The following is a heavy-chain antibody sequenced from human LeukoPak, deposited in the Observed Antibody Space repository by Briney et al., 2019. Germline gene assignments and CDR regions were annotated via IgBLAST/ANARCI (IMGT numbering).Heavy chain of an antibody. CDR2: ISAGGDSA. CDR3: AKETYCSRPTWPRA. Sequence: GGSLRLSCAASGFTFSNYAMNWVRQAPGKGLEWVSAISAGGDSAYYADSVKSRFTISRDNSKNSLYLQINSLRAEDTAMYYCAKETYCSRPTWPRAWGQGTLVTVSS. V-gene: IGHV3-23*01. J-gene: IGHJ5*02. CDR1: GFTFSNYA. D-gene: IGHD2-2*01.